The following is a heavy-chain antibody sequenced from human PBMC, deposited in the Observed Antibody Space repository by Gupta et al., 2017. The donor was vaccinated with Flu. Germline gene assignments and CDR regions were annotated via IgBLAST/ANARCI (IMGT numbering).Heavy chain of an antibody. CDR1: GFSSSSYC. CDR3: AKDWWELTN. CDR2: RSNDGSYK. Sequence: QVQLLEPRGVVVQPRGSLRLSCAAPGFSSSSYCIHWVRQAPGKGLEWVAVRSNDGSYKYYADSVKGRFTISRDNSKNTLYLQMNSLRAEDTAVYYCAKDWWELTNWGQGTLVTVSS. J-gene: IGHJ4*02. V-gene: IGHV3-30*18. D-gene: IGHD1-26*01.